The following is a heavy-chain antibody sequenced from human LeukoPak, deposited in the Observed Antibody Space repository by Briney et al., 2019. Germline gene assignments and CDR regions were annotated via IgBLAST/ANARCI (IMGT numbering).Heavy chain of an antibody. CDR2: ISWNSGSI. Sequence: GGSLRLSCAASGFTFDDYAMHWVRHAPGKVLEWVSGISWNSGSIGYADSVKGRFTISRDNAKNSLYLQMNSLRAEDTALYYCAKVTGVRGVIFFDYWGQGTLVTVSS. V-gene: IGHV3-9*01. D-gene: IGHD3-10*01. CDR3: AKVTGVRGVIFFDY. CDR1: GFTFDDYA. J-gene: IGHJ4*02.